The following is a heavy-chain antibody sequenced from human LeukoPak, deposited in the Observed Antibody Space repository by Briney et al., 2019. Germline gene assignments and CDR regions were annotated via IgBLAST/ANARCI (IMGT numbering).Heavy chain of an antibody. Sequence: ASVKVSCKASGGTFSSYAISWVRQAPGQGLEWMGWINPNSGGTNYAQKFQGRVTMTRDTSISTAYMELSRLRSDDTAVYYCASGLYSSSWYGYWGQGTLVTVSS. J-gene: IGHJ4*02. CDR2: INPNSGGT. CDR1: GGTFSSYA. D-gene: IGHD6-13*01. CDR3: ASGLYSSSWYGY. V-gene: IGHV1-2*02.